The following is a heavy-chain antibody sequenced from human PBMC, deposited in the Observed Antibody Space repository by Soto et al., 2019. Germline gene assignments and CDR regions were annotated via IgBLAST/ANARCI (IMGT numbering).Heavy chain of an antibody. J-gene: IGHJ3*02. CDR1: GYTFTSYY. CDR2: INPSGGST. D-gene: IGHD6-19*01. V-gene: IGHV1-46*03. Sequence: GASVKVSCKASGYTFTSYYMHWVRQAPGKGLEWMGIINPSGGSTSYAQKFQGRVTMTRDTSTSTVYMELSSLRSEDTAVYYCPSDIKQQWLPDAFDIWGQGTMVTVSS. CDR3: PSDIKQQWLPDAFDI.